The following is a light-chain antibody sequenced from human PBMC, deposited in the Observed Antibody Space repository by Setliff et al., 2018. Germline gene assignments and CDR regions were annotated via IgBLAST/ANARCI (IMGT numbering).Light chain of an antibody. V-gene: IGLV2-14*03. CDR3: SSYTNSNTYV. CDR2: DVT. CDR1: SRDVGSYDF. Sequence: SALTQPASVSGSPGQSITISCIGSSRDVGSYDFVSWYQQHPGKAPKLIIYDVTGRPSGVSDRFSGSKSGNTASLTISGLQAEDEADYYCSSYTNSNTYVFGTGTKVTV. J-gene: IGLJ1*01.